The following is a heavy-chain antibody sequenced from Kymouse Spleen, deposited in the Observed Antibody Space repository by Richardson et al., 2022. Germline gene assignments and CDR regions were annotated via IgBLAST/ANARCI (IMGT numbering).Heavy chain of an antibody. CDR3: ARVGYSGSYAFDY. CDR1: GFTFSSYG. V-gene: IGHV3-33*01. D-gene: IGHD1-26*01. Sequence: QVQLVESGGGVVQPGRSLRLSCAASGFTFSSYGMHWVRQAPGKGLEWVAVIWYDGSNKYYADSVKGRFTISRDNSKNTLYLQMNSLRAEDTAVYYCARVGYSGSYAFDYWGQGTLVTVSS. J-gene: IGHJ4*02. CDR2: IWYDGSNK.